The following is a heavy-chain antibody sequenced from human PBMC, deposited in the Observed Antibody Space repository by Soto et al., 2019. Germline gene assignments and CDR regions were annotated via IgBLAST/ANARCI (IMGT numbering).Heavy chain of an antibody. Sequence: PGGSLRLSCAASGFSVSSSDMSWVRQVPGEGLEWVSVIYSRGSTHDADYVKGRFSVSRDTSKNTVDLQMNSLRVDDTAVYYCGTSSRKDYHFAMDVWGQGTAVTVS. V-gene: IGHV3-53*01. CDR2: IYSRGST. J-gene: IGHJ6*02. D-gene: IGHD6-6*01. CDR1: GFSVSSSD. CDR3: GTSSRKDYHFAMDV.